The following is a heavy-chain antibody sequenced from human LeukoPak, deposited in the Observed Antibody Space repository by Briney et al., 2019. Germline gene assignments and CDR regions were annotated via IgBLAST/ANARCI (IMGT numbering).Heavy chain of an antibody. CDR3: AELGITMIGGV. CDR1: EFIISNNY. J-gene: IGHJ6*04. Sequence: GGSLRLSCAASEFIISNNYMSWVRQAPGKGLEWVSYISSSGSTIYYADSVKGRFTISRDNAKNSLYLQMNSLRAEDTAVYYCAELGITMIGGVWGKGTTVTISS. D-gene: IGHD3-10*02. V-gene: IGHV3-11*04. CDR2: ISSSGSTI.